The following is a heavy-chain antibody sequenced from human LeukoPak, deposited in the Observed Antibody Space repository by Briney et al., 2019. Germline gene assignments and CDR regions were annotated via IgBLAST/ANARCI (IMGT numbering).Heavy chain of an antibody. CDR2: IYYSGST. Sequence: PSETLSLTCTVSGGSISSYYWSWIRQPPGKGLEWIGYIYYSGSTNYNPSLKSRVTISVDTSKNQFSLKLSSVTAADTAVYYCARGGFDYGDPLDYWGQGTLVTVSS. V-gene: IGHV4-59*01. CDR3: ARGGFDYGDPLDY. CDR1: GGSISSYY. D-gene: IGHD4-17*01. J-gene: IGHJ4*02.